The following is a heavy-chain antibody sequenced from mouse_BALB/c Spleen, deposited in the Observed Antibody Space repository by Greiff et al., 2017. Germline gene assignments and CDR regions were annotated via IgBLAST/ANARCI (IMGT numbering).Heavy chain of an antibody. J-gene: IGHJ3*01. CDR1: GYSITSDYA. V-gene: IGHV3-2*02. CDR2: ISYSGST. CDR3: ARGTTATFAY. Sequence: VQLKESGPGLVKPSQSLSLTCTVTGYSITSDYAWNWIRQFPGNKLEWMGYISYSGSTSYNPSLKSRISITRDTSKNQFFLQLNSVTTEDTATYYCARGTTATFAYWGQGTLVTVSA. D-gene: IGHD1-2*01.